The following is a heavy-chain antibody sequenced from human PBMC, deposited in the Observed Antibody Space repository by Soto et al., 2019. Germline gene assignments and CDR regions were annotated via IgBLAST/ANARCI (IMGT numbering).Heavy chain of an antibody. J-gene: IGHJ6*02. CDR2: IRSSSSYI. Sequence: EVQLVESGGGLVKPGGSLRLSCAASGFTFSSYSMNWVRQAPGKGLEWVSSIRSSSSYIYYADSVKGRFTISRDNAKNSLYLQMNSLRAEDTAVYYCARPNRISGSYYNYYYGMDVWGQGTTVTVSS. V-gene: IGHV3-21*01. CDR3: ARPNRISGSYYNYYYGMDV. CDR1: GFTFSSYS. D-gene: IGHD1-26*01.